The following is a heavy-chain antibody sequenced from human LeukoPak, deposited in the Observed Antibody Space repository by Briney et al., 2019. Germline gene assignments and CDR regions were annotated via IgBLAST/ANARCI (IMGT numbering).Heavy chain of an antibody. D-gene: IGHD2-15*01. V-gene: IGHV1-46*01. Sequence: GASVKVSCKASGYTFTSYYMHWVRQAPGQGLEWMGIINPSGGSTSYAQKFQGRVTMTRDMSTSTVYMELSSLRSGDTAVYYCARGDCSGGSCYELVDPWGQGTLVTVSS. J-gene: IGHJ5*02. CDR2: INPSGGST. CDR3: ARGDCSGGSCYELVDP. CDR1: GYTFTSYY.